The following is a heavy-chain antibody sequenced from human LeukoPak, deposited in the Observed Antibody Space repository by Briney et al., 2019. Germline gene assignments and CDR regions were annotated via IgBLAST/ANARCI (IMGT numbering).Heavy chain of an antibody. CDR3: AQSGSYPDYFDY. Sequence: PSETLSLTCAVYGGSFSGYYWSWIRQPPGEGLEWIGEINHSGSTNYNPSLKSRVTISVDTSKNQFSLKLSSVTAADTAVYYCAQSGSYPDYFDYWGQGTLVTVSS. D-gene: IGHD1-26*01. V-gene: IGHV4-34*01. J-gene: IGHJ4*02. CDR2: INHSGST. CDR1: GGSFSGYY.